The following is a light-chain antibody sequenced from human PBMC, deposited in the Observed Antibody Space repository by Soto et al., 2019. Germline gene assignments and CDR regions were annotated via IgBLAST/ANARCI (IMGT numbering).Light chain of an antibody. J-gene: IGLJ3*02. V-gene: IGLV2-18*02. CDR2: EVR. CDR3: SSYTSNNTGA. CDR1: SSDVGSYNR. Sequence: QSALTQPPSVSGSPGQSVTISCTGTSSDVGSYNRVSWYQQPPGTAPKLMIYEVRNRPSGVPDRFSGSKSGNMASLTISGLQAEDEADYYCSSYTSNNTGAFGGGTKVTVL.